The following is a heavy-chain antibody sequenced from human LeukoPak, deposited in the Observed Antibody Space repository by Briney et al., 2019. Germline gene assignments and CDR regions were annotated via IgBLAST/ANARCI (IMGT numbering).Heavy chain of an antibody. Sequence: GSLRLSCAASGFTFSSYSMNWVRQAPGKGLEWVSYISSSSSTIYYADSVKGRFTISRDNAKNSLYLQMNSLRAEDTAVYYCATQWEVGATRGGYWGQGTLVTVSS. J-gene: IGHJ4*02. CDR1: GFTFSSYS. CDR2: ISSSSSTI. CDR3: ATQWEVGATRGGY. V-gene: IGHV3-48*04. D-gene: IGHD1-26*01.